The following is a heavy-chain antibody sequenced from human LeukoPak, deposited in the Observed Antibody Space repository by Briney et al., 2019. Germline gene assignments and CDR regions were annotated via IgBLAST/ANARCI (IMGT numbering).Heavy chain of an antibody. D-gene: IGHD6-25*01. CDR3: ARSRGPPPHFDY. V-gene: IGHV3-21*01. CDR2: ISSGNDYI. CDR1: GFPFSSHR. Sequence: PGGSLRLSCGASGFPFSSHRMDWVRQAPGKGLEWVSSISSGNDYIYYADSVMGRFTISRDNAKNSLFLQMDRLRAEDTAVYYCARSRGPPPHFDYWGQGTLVTVSS. J-gene: IGHJ4*02.